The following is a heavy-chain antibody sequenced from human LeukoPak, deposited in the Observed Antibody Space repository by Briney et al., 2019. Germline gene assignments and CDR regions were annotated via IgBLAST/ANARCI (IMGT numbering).Heavy chain of an antibody. V-gene: IGHV4-59*01. Sequence: PSETLSLTCTVSGGSISSYYWSWIRQPPGKGLEWIGYIYYSGSTNYNPSLKSRVTISVDTSKNQFSLKLSSVIAADTAVYYCARTLCSGGSCYCDYWGQGTLVTVSS. CDR2: IYYSGST. CDR1: GGSISSYY. CDR3: ARTLCSGGSCYCDY. D-gene: IGHD2-15*01. J-gene: IGHJ4*02.